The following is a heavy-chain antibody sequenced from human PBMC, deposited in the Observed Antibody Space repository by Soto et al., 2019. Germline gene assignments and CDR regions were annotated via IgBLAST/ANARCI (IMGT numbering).Heavy chain of an antibody. CDR1: GYTFTSYG. J-gene: IGHJ5*02. D-gene: IGHD2-21*02. V-gene: IGHV1-18*01. CDR3: ARERCGGDCYYNWFDP. CDR2: ISAYNGNT. Sequence: QVQLVQSGAEVKNPGASVKVSCKASGYTFTSYGISWVRQAPGQGLEWMGWISAYNGNTKYAQKLQGRVTMTTDTSTSTAYMERRSLRSDDTAVYYCARERCGGDCYYNWFDPWGQGTLVTVSS.